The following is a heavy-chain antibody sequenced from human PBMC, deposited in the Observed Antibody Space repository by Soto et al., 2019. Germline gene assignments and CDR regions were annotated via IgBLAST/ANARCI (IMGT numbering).Heavy chain of an antibody. CDR2: IYSGGST. Sequence: PGGSLRLSCVASGFNFSTYGMHWVRQAPGKGLEWVAVIYSGGSTYYADSVKGRFTISRDNSKNTLYLQMNSLRAEDTAVYYCARDSGYDYLDYWGQGTLVTVSS. V-gene: IGHV3-66*01. J-gene: IGHJ4*02. D-gene: IGHD5-12*01. CDR3: ARDSGYDYLDY. CDR1: GFNFSTYG.